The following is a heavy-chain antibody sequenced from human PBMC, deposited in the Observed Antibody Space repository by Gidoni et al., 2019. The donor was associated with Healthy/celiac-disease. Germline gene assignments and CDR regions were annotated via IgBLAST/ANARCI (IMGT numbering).Heavy chain of an antibody. V-gene: IGHV4-34*01. D-gene: IGHD3-3*01. J-gene: IGHJ5*02. Sequence: QVQLQQWGAGLLKPSETLSLTCAVYGGSFSGYYWSWIRQPPGKGLEWIGEINHSGSTNYNPSLKSRVTISVDTSKNQFSLKLSSVTAADTAVYYCARGSRHYDFWSGYYLRWDNWFDPWGQGTLVTVSS. CDR1: GGSFSGYY. CDR3: ARGSRHYDFWSGYYLRWDNWFDP. CDR2: INHSGST.